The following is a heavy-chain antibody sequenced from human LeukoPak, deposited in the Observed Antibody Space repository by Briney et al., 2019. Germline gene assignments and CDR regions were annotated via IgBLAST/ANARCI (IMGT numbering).Heavy chain of an antibody. V-gene: IGHV3-23*01. Sequence: GGSLRLSCAASGFTFSSYWMNWVRQAPGKGLEWVSAISGSGGSTYYADSVKGRFTISRDNSKNTLYLQMNSLRAEDTAVYYCARDWGYSSSWYSAVDCGGDCYSGGYFDYWGQGTLVTVSS. CDR3: ARDWGYSSSWYSAVDCGGDCYSGGYFDY. J-gene: IGHJ4*02. CDR2: ISGSGGST. D-gene: IGHD2-21*02. CDR1: GFTFSSYW.